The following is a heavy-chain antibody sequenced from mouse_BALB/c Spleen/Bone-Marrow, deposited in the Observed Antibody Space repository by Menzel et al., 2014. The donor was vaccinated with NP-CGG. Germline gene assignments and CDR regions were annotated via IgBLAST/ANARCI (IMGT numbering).Heavy chain of an antibody. V-gene: IGHV7-1*02. CDR2: SRNKANDYTT. Sequence: EVQVVESGGGLVQPGGSLRLSCAPSGFTFSDFYMEGVRQPPGKRLEWIAASRNKANDYTTEYSASVKGRFIVSRDTSQSILYLQMNALRAEDTAIYYCARVTYGIYAMDYWGQGTSVTVSS. J-gene: IGHJ4*01. CDR3: ARVTYGIYAMDY. D-gene: IGHD2-1*01. CDR1: GFTFSDFY.